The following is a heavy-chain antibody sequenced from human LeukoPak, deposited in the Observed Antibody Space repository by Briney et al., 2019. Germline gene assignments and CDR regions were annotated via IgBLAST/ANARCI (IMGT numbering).Heavy chain of an antibody. J-gene: IGHJ5*02. Sequence: ASVKVSCKASGYTFTSYDINWVRQATGQGLEWMGWMNPNSGNTGYAQKFQGRVTMTRNTSISTAYMELSSLRSEDTAVYYCARGRGYSSGWYNGNWFDPWGQGTLVTVSS. CDR3: ARGRGYSSGWYNGNWFDP. D-gene: IGHD6-19*01. CDR2: MNPNSGNT. CDR1: GYTFTSYD. V-gene: IGHV1-8*01.